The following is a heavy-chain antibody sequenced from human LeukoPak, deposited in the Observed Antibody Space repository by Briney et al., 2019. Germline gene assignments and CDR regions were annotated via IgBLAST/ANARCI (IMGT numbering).Heavy chain of an antibody. D-gene: IGHD2-2*01. J-gene: IGHJ4*02. CDR2: INPNSGGT. CDR1: GYTFTGYY. Sequence: GASVKVSCKASGYTFTGYYMHWVRQAPGQGLEWMGWINPNSGGTNYAQKFQGRVTMTRDTSNSTAYMELSRLRSDDTAVYYCARETRRIVVVPAASSVFDYWGQGTLVTVSS. V-gene: IGHV1-2*02. CDR3: ARETRRIVVVPAASSVFDY.